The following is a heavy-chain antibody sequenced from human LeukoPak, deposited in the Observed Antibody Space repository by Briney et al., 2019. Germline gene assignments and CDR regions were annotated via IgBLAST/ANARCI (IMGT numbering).Heavy chain of an antibody. V-gene: IGHV4-61*02. CDR2: IYTSGST. D-gene: IGHD3-16*01. J-gene: IGHJ6*03. Sequence: SETLSLTCTVSGGSISSSSYYWGWIRQPPGKGLEWIGRIYTSGSTNYNPSLKSRVTISVDTSKNQFSLKLSSVTAADTAVYYCARTYTRFNYYYMDVWGKGTTVTISS. CDR3: ARTYTRFNYYYMDV. CDR1: GGSISSSSYY.